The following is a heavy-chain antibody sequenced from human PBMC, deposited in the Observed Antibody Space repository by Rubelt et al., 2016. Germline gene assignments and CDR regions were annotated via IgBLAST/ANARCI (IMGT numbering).Heavy chain of an antibody. CDR1: GGSFSGYY. D-gene: IGHD6-13*01. J-gene: IGHJ6*02. CDR2: INHSGST. V-gene: IGHV4-34*01. CDR3: ARGRRGSSSWLGCDYYGMDV. Sequence: QVQLQQWGAGLLKPSETLSLTCAVYGGSFSGYYWSWIRQPPGKGLEWIGEINHSGSTNYNPSLKSRVTISGDTSKNQFSLKLGAVTAAGTAVYDCARGRRGSSSWLGCDYYGMDVWGQGTTVTVSS.